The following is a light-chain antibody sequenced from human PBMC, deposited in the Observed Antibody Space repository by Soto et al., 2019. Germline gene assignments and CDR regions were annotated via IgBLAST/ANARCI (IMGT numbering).Light chain of an antibody. CDR1: SSDVGGYNY. Sequence: QSALTQPPSASGSPGQSVTISCTGTSSDVGGYNYVSWYQLHPGKAPKLMIYEVTKRPSGVPDRFSGSKSGNTASLAVSVLQAEDEADYYCFSYAGSKNLVFGTGTKLTVL. CDR2: EVT. J-gene: IGLJ1*01. CDR3: FSYAGSKNLV. V-gene: IGLV2-8*01.